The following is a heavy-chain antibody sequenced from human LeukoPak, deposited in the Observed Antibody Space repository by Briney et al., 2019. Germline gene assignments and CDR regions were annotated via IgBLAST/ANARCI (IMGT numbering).Heavy chain of an antibody. Sequence: PVGSLRLSCAASGFTFSSYAMNWVRQAPGKGLEWVSAISGSGGSTYYADSVKGRFTISRDNSKNTLFLQMNSLRVEDTAVYYCAKVVDSSSWLFYNAFDIWGQGTMVSVSS. CDR1: GFTFSSYA. V-gene: IGHV3-23*01. D-gene: IGHD6-13*01. CDR2: ISGSGGST. CDR3: AKVVDSSSWLFYNAFDI. J-gene: IGHJ3*02.